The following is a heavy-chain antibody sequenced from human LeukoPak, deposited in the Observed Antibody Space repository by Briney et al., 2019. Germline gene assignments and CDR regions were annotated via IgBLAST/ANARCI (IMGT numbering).Heavy chain of an antibody. CDR3: ATWAFYHGLDV. CDR1: GFAFQAFD. CDR2: INSVGTKT. D-gene: IGHD1-26*01. Sequence: GGPLRLSCAASGFAFQAFDMHWVRQAPGKGLEWVSLINSVGTKTYYADSVRGRFTVSRDNSKTSLYLQMNSLRSEDTAFYCATWAFYHGLDVWGQGSTVTISS. V-gene: IGHV3-43*02. J-gene: IGHJ6*02.